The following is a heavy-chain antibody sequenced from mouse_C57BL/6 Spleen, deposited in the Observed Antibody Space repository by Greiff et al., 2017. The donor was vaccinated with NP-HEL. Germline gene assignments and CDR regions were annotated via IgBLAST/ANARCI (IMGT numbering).Heavy chain of an antibody. CDR3: ARGPLYYGSSYLDY. D-gene: IGHD1-1*01. CDR1: GYTFTSYW. V-gene: IGHV1-52*01. J-gene: IGHJ2*01. Sequence: QVQLQQPGAELVRPGSSVKLSCKASGYTFTSYWMHWVKQRPIQGLEWIGNIDPSDSETHYNQKFKDKATLTVDKSSSTAYMQLSSLTSEDSAVYYCARGPLYYGSSYLDYWGQGTTLTVSS. CDR2: IDPSDSET.